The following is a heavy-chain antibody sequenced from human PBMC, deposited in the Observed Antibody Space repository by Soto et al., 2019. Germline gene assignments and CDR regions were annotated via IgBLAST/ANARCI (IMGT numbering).Heavy chain of an antibody. CDR3: ASLEWSRRGFDP. Sequence: SQTLSLPCAISGDSVSSNSAAWNWIRQSPSRGLEWLGRTYYRSKWYNDYAVSVKSRITINPDTSKNQFSLQLNSVTPEDTAVYYCASLEWSRRGFDPWGQGTLVTVSS. CDR1: GDSVSSNSAA. J-gene: IGHJ5*02. D-gene: IGHD3-3*01. CDR2: TYYRSKWYN. V-gene: IGHV6-1*01.